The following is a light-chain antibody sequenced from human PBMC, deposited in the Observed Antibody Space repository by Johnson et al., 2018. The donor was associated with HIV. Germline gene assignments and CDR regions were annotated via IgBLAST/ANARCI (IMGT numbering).Light chain of an antibody. J-gene: IGLJ1*01. CDR1: SSNIGNNY. V-gene: IGLV1-51*02. CDR2: ENN. CDR3: GTWDSSLSAGRGV. Sequence: SVLTQPPSVSAAPGQKVTISCSGSSSNIGNNYVSWYQQLPGTAPKLLIYENNKRPSGIPDRFSGSKSGTSATLGITGLQTGDEADYYCGTWDSSLSAGRGVFGTGTKVTVL.